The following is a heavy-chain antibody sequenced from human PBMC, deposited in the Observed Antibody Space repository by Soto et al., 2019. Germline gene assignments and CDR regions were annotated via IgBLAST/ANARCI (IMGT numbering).Heavy chain of an antibody. Sequence: SVKVSCKASGGTFYTYTFSWVRQAPGQGLDWMGSITPIYPTTNYAEKFQGRLTVTADGSTNTTYMELNSLTSEDTAVYYCARIPRYSFPTSDDLDFWGQGTRVTVSS. CDR3: ARIPRYSFPTSDDLDF. CDR1: GGTFYTYT. D-gene: IGHD5-18*01. V-gene: IGHV1-69*13. J-gene: IGHJ4*02. CDR2: ITPIYPTT.